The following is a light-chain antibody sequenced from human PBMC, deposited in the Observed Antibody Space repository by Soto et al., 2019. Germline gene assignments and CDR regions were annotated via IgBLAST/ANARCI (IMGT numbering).Light chain of an antibody. J-gene: IGKJ1*01. CDR1: QDVRSD. CDR3: QQSYSTPRT. Sequence: DIQMTQSPSSLSASVGHTVTITCRASQDVRSDLGWYQHKPGKAPKRLIYAASRLQGGVPSRFSGSGSGTEFTLTIGSLQPEDSATYYCQQSYSTPRTFGQGTKVEIK. CDR2: AAS. V-gene: IGKV1-17*01.